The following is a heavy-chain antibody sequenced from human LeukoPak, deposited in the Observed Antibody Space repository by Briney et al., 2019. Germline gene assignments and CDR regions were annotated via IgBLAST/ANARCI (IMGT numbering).Heavy chain of an antibody. CDR3: AKDSGSSSGYESWFDP. Sequence: SLRLSCAASGFTFDDYAMHWVRQAPGKGLEWVSGISWSSDNIDYADSVKGRFTISRDNAKNSLYLQMNSLRVEDTALYYCAKDSGSSSGYESWFDPWGQGTLVTVS. D-gene: IGHD5-12*01. V-gene: IGHV3-9*01. CDR2: ISWSSDNI. CDR1: GFTFDDYA. J-gene: IGHJ5*02.